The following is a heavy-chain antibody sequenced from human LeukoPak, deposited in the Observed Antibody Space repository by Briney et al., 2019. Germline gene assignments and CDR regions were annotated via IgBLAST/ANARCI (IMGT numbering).Heavy chain of an antibody. J-gene: IGHJ3*02. CDR3: ARVRRVTIFGVARPPKDAFDI. D-gene: IGHD3-3*01. CDR1: GGSFSGYY. V-gene: IGHV4-34*01. CDR2: INHSGST. Sequence: KASETLSLTCAVYGGSFSGYYWSWIRQPPGKGLEWIGEINHSGSTNYNPSLKSRVTISVDTSKNQFSLKLSSVTAADTAVYYCARVRRVTIFGVARPPKDAFDIWGQGTMVTVSS.